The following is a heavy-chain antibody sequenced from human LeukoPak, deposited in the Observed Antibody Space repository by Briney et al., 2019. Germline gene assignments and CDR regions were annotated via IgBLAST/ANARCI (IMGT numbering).Heavy chain of an antibody. CDR2: ISSSSSYI. D-gene: IGHD2-15*01. CDR1: GFTFSSYS. J-gene: IGHJ4*02. CDR3: ARAEPYCSGGSCYLDY. V-gene: IGHV3-21*01. Sequence: GGSLRLSCAASGFTFSSYSMNWVRQAPGKGLEWVSSISSSSSYIYYPDSVNGRFTNSRDNAKNSLYLQMNSLRAEEPAVEYCARAEPYCSGGSCYLDYWGQRTLVTVSS.